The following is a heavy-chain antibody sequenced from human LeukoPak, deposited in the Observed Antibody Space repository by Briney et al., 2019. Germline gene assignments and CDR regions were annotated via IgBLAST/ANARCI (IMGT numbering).Heavy chain of an antibody. Sequence: SETLSLTCTVSGGSISSYYWSWIRQPPGKGLEWIGYIYYSGTTNYNPPLKSRVTISVETSKNQFSLKLSSVTAADTAVYYCARDAYRKVDYWGQGTLVTVSS. D-gene: IGHD1-26*01. CDR3: ARDAYRKVDY. CDR2: IYYSGTT. CDR1: GGSISSYY. J-gene: IGHJ4*02. V-gene: IGHV4-59*12.